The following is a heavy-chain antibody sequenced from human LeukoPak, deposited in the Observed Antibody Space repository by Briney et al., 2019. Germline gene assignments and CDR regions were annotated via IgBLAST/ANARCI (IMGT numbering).Heavy chain of an antibody. J-gene: IGHJ4*02. CDR2: INHSGST. Sequence: SETLSLTCAVYGGSFSGYYWSWIRQPPGQGLEWIGEINHSGSTNYNPSLKSRVTISVDTSKNQFSLKLSSVTAADTAVYYCARGRVSSSPDYWGQGTLVTVSS. CDR3: ARGRVSSSPDY. V-gene: IGHV4-34*01. D-gene: IGHD6-19*01. CDR1: GGSFSGYY.